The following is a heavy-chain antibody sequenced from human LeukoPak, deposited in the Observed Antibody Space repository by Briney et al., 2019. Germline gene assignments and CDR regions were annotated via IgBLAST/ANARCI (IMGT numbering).Heavy chain of an antibody. V-gene: IGHV3-64*01. Sequence: PGGSLRLSCAASGFTFSSYAMHWVRQAPGKGLEYVSAISSNGGSTYYANSVKGRFTISGDNSKNTLYLQMGSLRAEDMAVYYCARGSLAGYYYYGMDVWGQGTTVTVSS. CDR2: ISSNGGST. CDR3: ARGSLAGYYYYGMDV. J-gene: IGHJ6*02. CDR1: GFTFSSYA. D-gene: IGHD2-15*01.